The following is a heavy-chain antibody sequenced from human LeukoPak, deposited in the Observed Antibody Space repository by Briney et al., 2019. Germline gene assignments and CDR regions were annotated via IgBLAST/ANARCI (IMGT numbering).Heavy chain of an antibody. CDR3: AKDDRWLQFCC. D-gene: IGHD5-24*01. Sequence: GGSLRLSCAASGFTFSSYWMSWVRQAPGKGLEWVSGIIPSGHTTYYADSVRGRFTISRDNSRNTVYMQMNSLRAEDTAVYYCAKDDRWLQFCCWGQGTLVTVSA. J-gene: IGHJ4*02. CDR2: IIPSGHTT. CDR1: GFTFSSYW. V-gene: IGHV3-23*01.